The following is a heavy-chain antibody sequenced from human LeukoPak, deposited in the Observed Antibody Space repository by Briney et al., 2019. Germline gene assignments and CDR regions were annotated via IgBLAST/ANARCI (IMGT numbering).Heavy chain of an antibody. D-gene: IGHD5-24*01. Sequence: TGGSLRLSCAASGFTFSSYGMSWVRQAPGKGLEWVSAISGSGGSTYYPDSVKGRFTISRDNSKNTLYLQMNSLRAEDTAVYYCATSKEDGYNSVWGQGTLVTVSS. CDR1: GFTFSSYG. CDR3: ATSKEDGYNSV. CDR2: ISGSGGST. V-gene: IGHV3-23*01. J-gene: IGHJ4*02.